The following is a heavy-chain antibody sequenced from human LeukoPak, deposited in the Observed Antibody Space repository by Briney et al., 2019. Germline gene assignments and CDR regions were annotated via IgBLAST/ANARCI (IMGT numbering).Heavy chain of an antibody. D-gene: IGHD2-2*01. CDR1: GGSISSYY. CDR2: IYYSGST. J-gene: IGHJ4*02. V-gene: IGHV4-59*01. CDR3: ARGTWGYCSSTSCYQD. Sequence: SETLSLTCTVSGGSISSYYWSWIRQPPGKGLEWIGYIYYSGSTNYNPSLKSRVTISVDTSKNQFSLKLSSVTAADTAVYYCARGTWGYCSSTSCYQDWGQGTLVTVSS.